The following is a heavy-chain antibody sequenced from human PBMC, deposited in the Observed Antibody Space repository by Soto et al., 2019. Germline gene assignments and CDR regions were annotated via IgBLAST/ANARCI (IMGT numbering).Heavy chain of an antibody. J-gene: IGHJ3*02. CDR3: ARGFDIVVVVAANAFDI. CDR1: GFTFSSYA. D-gene: IGHD2-15*01. CDR2: ISSNGGST. Sequence: GGSLRLSCAASGFTFSSYAMHWVRQAPGKGLEYVSAISSNGGSTHYANSVKGRFTISRDNSKNTLYLQMGSLRAEDMAVYYCARGFDIVVVVAANAFDIWGQGTMVTVS. V-gene: IGHV3-64*01.